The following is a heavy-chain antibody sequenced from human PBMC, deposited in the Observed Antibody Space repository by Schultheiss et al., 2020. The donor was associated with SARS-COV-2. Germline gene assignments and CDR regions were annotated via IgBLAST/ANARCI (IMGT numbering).Heavy chain of an antibody. D-gene: IGHD6-13*01. Sequence: SVKVSCKASGGTFSSNAISWVRQAPGQGLEWMGGIIPIFGTANYAQKFQGRVTITADKSTSTAYMELSSLRSEDTAVYYCARERSSGVYYFDYWGQGTLVTVSS. CDR1: GGTFSSNA. V-gene: IGHV1-69*06. CDR2: IIPIFGTA. CDR3: ARERSSGVYYFDY. J-gene: IGHJ4*02.